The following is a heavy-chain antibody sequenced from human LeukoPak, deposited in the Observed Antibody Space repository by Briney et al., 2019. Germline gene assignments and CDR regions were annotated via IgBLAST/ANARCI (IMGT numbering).Heavy chain of an antibody. J-gene: IGHJ6*03. CDR2: ILYSGST. V-gene: IGHV4-59*01. CDR3: ARVKMSRDNVYYYYYLDV. CDR1: GGSISPYY. D-gene: IGHD1-1*01. Sequence: PSETLSLTCTVSGGSISPYYWNWILQPPGKGLEWIGHILYSGSTTYNPSLKSRVTISIDKSKNQFSLNLTSVTAADTAVYYCARVKMSRDNVYYYYYLDVWGKGTTVTVSS.